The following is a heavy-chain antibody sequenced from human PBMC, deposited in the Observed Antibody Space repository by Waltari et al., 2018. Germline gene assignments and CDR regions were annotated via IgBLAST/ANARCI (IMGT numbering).Heavy chain of an antibody. CDR3: AVRNYYDSSGNAFDI. D-gene: IGHD3-22*01. CDR2: FDPEDGET. CDR1: GYTLTDLS. Sequence: QVQLVQSGAEVKKPGASVKVSCKVSGYTLTDLSMPWVRQAPGKGLEWMGGFDPEDGETIYAQKFQGRVTMTEDTSTDTAYMELSSLRSEGTAVYYCAVRNYYDSSGNAFDIWGQGTMVTVSS. J-gene: IGHJ3*02. V-gene: IGHV1-24*01.